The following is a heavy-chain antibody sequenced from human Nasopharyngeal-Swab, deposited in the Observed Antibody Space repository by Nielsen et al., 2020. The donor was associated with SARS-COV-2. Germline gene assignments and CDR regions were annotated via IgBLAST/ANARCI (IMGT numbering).Heavy chain of an antibody. Sequence: GESLKISCAASGFIFGSYAMSWVRQAPGKGLEWVSRVYSGGSGIRYADSVRGRFTISRDDYKNTVYLQMNGLRAEDTALYYCAKGFGPYVTAADYWGQGTLVTVSS. CDR3: AKGFGPYVTAADY. V-gene: IGHV3-23*03. J-gene: IGHJ4*02. D-gene: IGHD2-21*02. CDR1: GFIFGSYA. CDR2: VYSGGSGI.